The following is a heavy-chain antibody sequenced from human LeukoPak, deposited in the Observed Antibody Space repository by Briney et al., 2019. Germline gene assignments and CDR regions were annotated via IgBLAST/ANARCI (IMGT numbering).Heavy chain of an antibody. CDR3: AKDRLGGPYFFHY. Sequence: GGSLRLSCAASGFTFSSSAMSWVRQAPGKGLEWVSNISGSGSGGSTYYADSVKGRFTISRDNSKNTLYLQINSLRAEDTAVYFCAKDRLGGPYFFHYWGQGTLVTVSS. J-gene: IGHJ4*02. CDR1: GFTFSSSA. V-gene: IGHV3-23*01. CDR2: ISGSGSGGST. D-gene: IGHD3-16*01.